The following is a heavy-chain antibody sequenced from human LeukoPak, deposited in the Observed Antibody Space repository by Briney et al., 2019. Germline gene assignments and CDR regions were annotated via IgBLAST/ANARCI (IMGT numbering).Heavy chain of an antibody. V-gene: IGHV4-30-2*01. J-gene: IGHJ3*02. CDR3: ARVTMVRGVMPNDAFDI. CDR1: GGSISSGGYS. Sequence: PSQTLSLTCTVSGGSISSGGYSWSWIRQPPGKGLEWIGYIYHSGSTYYNPSLKSRVTISVDRSKDQFSLKLSSVTAADTAVYYCARVTMVRGVMPNDAFDIWGQGTMVTVSS. CDR2: IYHSGST. D-gene: IGHD3-10*01.